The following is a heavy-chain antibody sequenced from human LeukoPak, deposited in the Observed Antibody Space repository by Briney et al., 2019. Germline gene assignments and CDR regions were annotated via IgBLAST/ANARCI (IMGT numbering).Heavy chain of an antibody. V-gene: IGHV3-74*01. D-gene: IGHD1-26*01. CDR2: ITNDGSST. CDR3: VRDLGGRSGH. CDR1: GLTFSSHW. Sequence: GGSLRLSCAASGLTFSSHWMHWVRQAPGKGLVWVSRITNDGSSTTYADSVKGRFTISRDNAKNTLYLQMNSLTAEDTAVYYCVRDLGGRSGHWGQGTLVTVSS. J-gene: IGHJ4*02.